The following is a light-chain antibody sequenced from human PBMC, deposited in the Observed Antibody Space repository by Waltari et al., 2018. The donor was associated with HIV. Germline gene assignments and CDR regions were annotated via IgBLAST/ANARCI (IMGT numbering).Light chain of an antibody. CDR3: HQYNDWPRCT. CDR2: GAS. Sequence: VLLTQSPVTLPVSPGDRVTLSCRASQNIGSYLAWYQQKTGQPPSLLVYGASIRAPGIPARFTGSGSGTDFNLIIDGLQPDDCALYYCHQYNDWPRCTFGQGTKVEIK. V-gene: IGKV3D-15*01. J-gene: IGKJ2*02. CDR1: QNIGSY.